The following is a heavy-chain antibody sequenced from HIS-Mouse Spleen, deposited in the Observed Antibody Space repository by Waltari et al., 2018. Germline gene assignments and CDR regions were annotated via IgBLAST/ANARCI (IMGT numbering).Heavy chain of an antibody. D-gene: IGHD1-26*01. CDR3: ARMGPASGSYGDY. CDR2: IKHSGST. CDR1: GGSFSGSY. J-gene: IGHJ4*02. V-gene: IGHV4-34*01. Sequence: QVQLQQWGAGLLKPSETLSLTCAVYGGSFSGSYWHWIRQPPGKGLEWSGEIKHSGSTNYNPSLKSRVTISVDTSKNQFSLKLSSVTAADTAVYYCARMGPASGSYGDYWGQGTLVTVSS.